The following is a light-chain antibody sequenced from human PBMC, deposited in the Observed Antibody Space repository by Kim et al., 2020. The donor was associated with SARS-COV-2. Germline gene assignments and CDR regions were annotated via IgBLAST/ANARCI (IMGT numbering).Light chain of an antibody. CDR2: DAS. CDR3: DHYDNLRLT. Sequence: DIQMTQSPSSLSASVGDTVTITCQASQDISNSLNWYQQKPGEAPKLLIYDASNLQTGVPSRFIGRGSGTDFALTIVSLQPEHLATYSCDHYDNLRLTFGGGTKVDIK. V-gene: IGKV1-33*01. CDR1: QDISNS. J-gene: IGKJ4*01.